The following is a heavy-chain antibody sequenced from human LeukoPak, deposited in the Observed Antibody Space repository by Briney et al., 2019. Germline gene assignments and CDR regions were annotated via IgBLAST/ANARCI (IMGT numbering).Heavy chain of an antibody. V-gene: IGHV1-2*02. CDR3: AGGITGGDY. Sequence: GATVNDSSVIQVDTFPKYYIFCVRWAPGQGLEWMGWINPNGGGTNYAQKFQGRVTVTRDTSINTAYMELSSLRSDDTALYYCAGGITGGDYWGQGTLVTVSS. D-gene: IGHD1-14*01. CDR2: INPNGGGT. J-gene: IGHJ4*02. CDR1: VDTFPKYY.